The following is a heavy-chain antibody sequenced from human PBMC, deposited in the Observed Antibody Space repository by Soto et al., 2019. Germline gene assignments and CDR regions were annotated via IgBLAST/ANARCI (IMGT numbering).Heavy chain of an antibody. CDR2: ISGSGGST. Sequence: PGGSLRLSCAASGFTFSSYAMSWVRQAPGKGLEWVSAISGSGGSTYYADSVKGRFTISRDNSKNTLYLQMNSLRAEDTATYYCAHCVGGGNSCYFDCWGQGTLVTVSS. CDR3: AHCVGGGNSCYFDC. V-gene: IGHV3-23*01. CDR1: GFTFSSYA. J-gene: IGHJ4*02. D-gene: IGHD2-21*02.